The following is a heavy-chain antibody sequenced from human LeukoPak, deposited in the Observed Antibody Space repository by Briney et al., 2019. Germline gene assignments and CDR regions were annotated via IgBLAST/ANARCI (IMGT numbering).Heavy chain of an antibody. V-gene: IGHV5-51*01. CDR1: AVTFNNYW. J-gene: IGHJ4*02. CDR3: ARLSTRLLDH. CDR2: IYPGDSET. Sequence: GESLRISCKGSAVTFNNYWIGWVRQLPGKGLDWMGIIYPGDSETRYSPSFQGQVTMPVDKSINTAYLHWGSLKASDTAIYFCARLSTRLLDHWGQGTRVTVSS. D-gene: IGHD3-3*01.